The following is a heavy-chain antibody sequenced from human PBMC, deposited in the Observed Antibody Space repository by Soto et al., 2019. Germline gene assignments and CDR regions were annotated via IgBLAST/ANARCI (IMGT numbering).Heavy chain of an antibody. D-gene: IGHD1-20*01. CDR2: VYHTGNT. Sequence: QVQLQESGPGLVKPSETLSLTCTVSGVSITPYYWTWIRHPPGKGLEWIGYVYHTGNTYYNPSLKSRVTISLDTSKNQVSLRPKSVTAAVTAVYYCAREQYNWKLWGQGTLVTVSS. V-gene: IGHV4-59*01. J-gene: IGHJ4*02. CDR3: AREQYNWKL. CDR1: GVSITPYY.